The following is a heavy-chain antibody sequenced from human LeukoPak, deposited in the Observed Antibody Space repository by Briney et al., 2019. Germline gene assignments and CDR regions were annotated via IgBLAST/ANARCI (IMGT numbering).Heavy chain of an antibody. CDR2: INPNSGGT. V-gene: IGHV1-2*02. J-gene: IGHJ5*02. CDR3: ARDRVATAPNNWFDP. D-gene: IGHD5-12*01. Sequence: ASVTLSCTASGYIFTDYYMHWVRQAPGQGLEWMGWINPNSGGTNYPQKFQGRVTMTRDTSISTAYMELSRLKSDDTAVYYCARDRVATAPNNWFDPWGQGTLVTVSS. CDR1: GYIFTDYY.